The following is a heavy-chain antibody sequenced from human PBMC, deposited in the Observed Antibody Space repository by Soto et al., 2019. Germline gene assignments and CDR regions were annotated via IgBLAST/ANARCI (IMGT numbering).Heavy chain of an antibody. CDR3: ARALIYCSGGSCYTQYYYYYGMDV. Sequence: GGSLRLSCAASGFTFSSYAMHWVRQAPGKGLEWVAVISYDGSNKYYADSVKGRFTISRDNSKNTLYLQMNSLRAEDTAVYYCARALIYCSGGSCYTQYYYYYGMDVWGQGTTVTVSS. J-gene: IGHJ6*02. CDR1: GFTFSSYA. D-gene: IGHD2-15*01. CDR2: ISYDGSNK. V-gene: IGHV3-30-3*01.